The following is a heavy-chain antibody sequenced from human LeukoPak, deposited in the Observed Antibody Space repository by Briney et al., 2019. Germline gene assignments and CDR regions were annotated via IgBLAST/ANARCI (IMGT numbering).Heavy chain of an antibody. Sequence: GGSLRLSCAASGFTFSSYSMNWVRQAPGKGLEWVSSISSSSSSYIYYADSVKGRFTISRDNTKNSLYLQLNSLRAEDTAVYYCARDVSDGCSSTSCYNGNGFDYWGQGTLVTVSS. D-gene: IGHD2-2*02. J-gene: IGHJ4*02. CDR2: ISSSSSSYI. CDR1: GFTFSSYS. CDR3: ARDVSDGCSSTSCYNGNGFDY. V-gene: IGHV3-21*01.